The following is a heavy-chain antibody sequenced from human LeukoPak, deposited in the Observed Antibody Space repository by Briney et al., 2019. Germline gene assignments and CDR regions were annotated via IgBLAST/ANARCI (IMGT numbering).Heavy chain of an antibody. CDR2: ISSSGSTI. J-gene: IGHJ6*03. D-gene: IGHD6-6*01. Sequence: GGSLRLCCAASGFTFSSYEMNWVRQAPGKGLEWVSYISSSGSTIYYADSVKGRFTISRDNAKNSLYLQMNSLRAEDTAVYYCARDFDNSSSTYYYYMDVWGKGTTVTVSS. CDR1: GFTFSSYE. CDR3: ARDFDNSSSTYYYYMDV. V-gene: IGHV3-48*03.